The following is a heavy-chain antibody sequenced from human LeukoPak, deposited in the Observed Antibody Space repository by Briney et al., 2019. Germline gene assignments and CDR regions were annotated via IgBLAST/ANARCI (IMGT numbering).Heavy chain of an antibody. Sequence: PSETLSLTCTVSGGSISSHYWSWIRQPPGKGLEWIGYIYYSGSTNYNPSLKSRVTISVDTSKNQFSLKLSSVTAADTAVYYCARDGGYSGYEGSIWFDPWGQGTLVTVSS. CDR3: ARDGGYSGYEGSIWFDP. CDR1: GGSISSHY. D-gene: IGHD5-12*01. J-gene: IGHJ5*02. V-gene: IGHV4-59*11. CDR2: IYYSGST.